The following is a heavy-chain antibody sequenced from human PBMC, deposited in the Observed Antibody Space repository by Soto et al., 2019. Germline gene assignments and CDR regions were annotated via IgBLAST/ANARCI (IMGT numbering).Heavy chain of an antibody. CDR1: GGTSTIYT. V-gene: IGHV1-69*08. Sequence: QVQLVQSGPEAKKPGSSLKVSCETSGGTSTIYTITWVRQAPGQGLEWMGRIVPTLRITNYAEEFQGRFTITADTATNTAHMVLSSRTPRDTAVYSCATEKYGAGRVGVSFWGQGTPVTVSS. CDR2: IVPTLRIT. D-gene: IGHD1-26*01. CDR3: ATEKYGAGRVGVSF. J-gene: IGHJ4*02.